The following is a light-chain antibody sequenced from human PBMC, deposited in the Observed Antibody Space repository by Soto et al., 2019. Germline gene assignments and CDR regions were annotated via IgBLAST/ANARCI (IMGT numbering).Light chain of an antibody. CDR2: GAP. CDR3: QQYDTLYT. J-gene: IGKJ2*01. Sequence: ILMTQSPANLSVFPGDRATLSCRASQSVKTNLAWYQQKPGQTPRLLIYGAPTRATGIPGRFSGSGSGTEFTLTISSLQSEDFAVYYCQQYDTLYTFGQGTKLEIK. V-gene: IGKV3-15*01. CDR1: QSVKTN.